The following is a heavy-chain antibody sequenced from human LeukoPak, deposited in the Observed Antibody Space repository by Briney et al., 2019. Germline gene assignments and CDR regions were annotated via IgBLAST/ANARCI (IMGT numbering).Heavy chain of an antibody. D-gene: IGHD1-1*01. J-gene: IGHJ4*02. CDR1: GYTSTSYD. V-gene: IGHV1-8*01. CDR3: ATSGGTWSYFDY. Sequence: ASVKVSCKASGYTSTSYDINWVRQATGQGLEWMGWVNPNSGNTGYAQKFQGRVTMTRNTSISTAYMELSSLRSEDTAVYYCATSGGTWSYFDYWGQGTLVTVSS. CDR2: VNPNSGNT.